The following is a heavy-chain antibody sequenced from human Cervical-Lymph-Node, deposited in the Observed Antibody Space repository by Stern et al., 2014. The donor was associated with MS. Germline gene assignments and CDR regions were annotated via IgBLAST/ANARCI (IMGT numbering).Heavy chain of an antibody. CDR2: IDYSGTT. V-gene: IGHV4-39*01. CDR1: GGSISSSSYY. CDR3: ARSGSYLAGFDY. J-gene: IGHJ4*02. Sequence: QLVESGPGLVKSSETLSLTCTVSGGSISSSSYYWGWIRQPPGKGLEWIGSIDYSGTTYHNASLKSRVTISVDTSKNQFSLKLSSVTAADTAVYYCARSGSYLAGFDYWGQGTLVTVSS. D-gene: IGHD1-26*01.